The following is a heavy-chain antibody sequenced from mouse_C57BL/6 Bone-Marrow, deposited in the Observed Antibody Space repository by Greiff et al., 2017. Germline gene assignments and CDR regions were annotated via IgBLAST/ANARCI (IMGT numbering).Heavy chain of an antibody. CDR1: GYTFTDYE. Sequence: QVQLQQSGAELVRPGASVTLSCKASGYTFTDYEMHWVKQTPVHGLEWIGAIDPETGGPAYNQKFKGKAILTADKSSSTAYMELRGQTSEDSAVYYCTRPYYYYDRGYYAMDYWGQGTSVTVSS. CDR3: TRPYYYYDRGYYAMDY. D-gene: IGHD2-4*01. CDR2: IDPETGGP. J-gene: IGHJ4*01. V-gene: IGHV1-15*01.